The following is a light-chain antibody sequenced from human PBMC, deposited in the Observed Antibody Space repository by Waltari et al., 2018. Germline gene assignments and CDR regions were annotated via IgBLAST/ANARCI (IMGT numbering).Light chain of an antibody. J-gene: IGLJ3*02. CDR3: QSYDNSLNGLWV. CDR2: GHN. Sequence: SSELTQDPAVSVALGQTVRITCQGDSLRNYYVSWYQQKQGQAPLLVLYGHNNRPSGIPDRFSGSSSGNTASLTITGAQAEDEADYYCQSYDNSLNGLWVFGGGTKLTVL. CDR1: SLRNYY. V-gene: IGLV3-19*01.